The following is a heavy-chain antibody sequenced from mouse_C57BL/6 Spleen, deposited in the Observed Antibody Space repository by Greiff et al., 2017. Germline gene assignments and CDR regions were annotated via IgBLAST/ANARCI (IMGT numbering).Heavy chain of an antibody. D-gene: IGHD2-12*01. J-gene: IGHJ4*01. CDR1: GFTFSSYA. Sequence: EVKLVESGGGLVKPGGSLKLSCAASGFTFSSYAMSWVRQTPEKRLERVATISDGGSYTYYPDNVKGRFTISSDNAKNNLYLHMSHLTAEDTAMYCCALEYSFFSMDYWGQGTSVTVSS. V-gene: IGHV5-4*03. CDR3: ALEYSFFSMDY. CDR2: ISDGGSYT.